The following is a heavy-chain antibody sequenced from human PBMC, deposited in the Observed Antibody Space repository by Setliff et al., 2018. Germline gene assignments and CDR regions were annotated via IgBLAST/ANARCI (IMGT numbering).Heavy chain of an antibody. D-gene: IGHD4-17*01. CDR2: ITGSGGGT. J-gene: IGHJ4*02. CDR1: GFTCSSYA. CDR3: AREGGASYGGQSYLDY. V-gene: IGHV3-23*01. Sequence: PGGSLRLSCAASGFTCSSYAMSWVRQAPGKGLEWVSLITGSGGGTYYVDSVKGRFTISRDNAKNSLYLQMNSLRAEDTAVYYCAREGGASYGGQSYLDYWGQGTLVTVSS.